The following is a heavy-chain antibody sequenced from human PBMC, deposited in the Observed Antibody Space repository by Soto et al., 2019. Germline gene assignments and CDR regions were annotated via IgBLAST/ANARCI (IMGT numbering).Heavy chain of an antibody. CDR1: GYTFTIYA. Sequence: ASVNVSCKASGYTFTIYAMHWVLQAPGQRLEWMGWINAGNGNTKYSQKFQGRVTITRDTSASTAYMELSSLRSEDTAVYYCARSRPPLSVYDYILIGSINPRHEYWGPGTLVNVFS. D-gene: IGHD3-9*01. CDR2: INAGNGNT. CDR3: ARSRPPLSVYDYILIGSINPRHEY. J-gene: IGHJ4*02. V-gene: IGHV1-3*01.